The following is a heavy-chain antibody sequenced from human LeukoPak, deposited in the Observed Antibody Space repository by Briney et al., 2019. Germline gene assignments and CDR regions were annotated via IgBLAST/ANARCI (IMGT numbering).Heavy chain of an antibody. Sequence: RASVKVSCKASGGTFSSYAISWVRQAPGQGLEWMGWISAYNGNTNYAQKLQGRVTMTTDTSTSTAYMELRSLRSDDTAVYYCARCGPVAGTPYSNYYYYGMDVWGQGTTVTVSS. CDR2: ISAYNGNT. CDR3: ARCGPVAGTPYSNYYYYGMDV. D-gene: IGHD6-19*01. J-gene: IGHJ6*02. V-gene: IGHV1-18*01. CDR1: GGTFSSYA.